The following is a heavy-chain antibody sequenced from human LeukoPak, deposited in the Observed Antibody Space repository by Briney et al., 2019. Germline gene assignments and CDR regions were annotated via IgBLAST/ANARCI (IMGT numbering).Heavy chain of an antibody. J-gene: IGHJ6*02. CDR1: GGSFSGYY. Sequence: PSETLSLTCAVYGGSFSGYYWSWIRQPPRKGLEWIGEINHSGSTNYNPSLKSRVTISVDTSKNQFSLKLSSVTAADTAVYYCARVCSSTSCYAMVHYYYGMDVWGQGTTVTVSS. CDR2: INHSGST. D-gene: IGHD2-2*01. CDR3: ARVCSSTSCYAMVHYYYGMDV. V-gene: IGHV4-34*01.